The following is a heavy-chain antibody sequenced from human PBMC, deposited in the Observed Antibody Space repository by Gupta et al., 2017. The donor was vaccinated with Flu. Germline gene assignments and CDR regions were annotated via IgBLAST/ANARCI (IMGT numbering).Heavy chain of an antibody. D-gene: IGHD1-26*01. J-gene: IGHJ4*02. CDR2: YSGST. Sequence: YSGSTNYNPSLKSRVTISVDTSKNQFSLKLSSVTAADTAVYYCARVRGGSSDYWGQGTLVTVSS. CDR3: ARVRGGSSDY. V-gene: IGHV4-59*01.